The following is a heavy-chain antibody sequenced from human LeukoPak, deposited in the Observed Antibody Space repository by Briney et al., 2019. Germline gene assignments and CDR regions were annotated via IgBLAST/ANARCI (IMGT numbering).Heavy chain of an antibody. CDR1: GSTSSAYS. J-gene: IGHJ4*02. CDR2: IKHGGSSK. CDR3: ARVLAAAGTFGGYYFDY. V-gene: IGHV3-7*03. Sequence: GGALRLSSAASGSTSSAYSMSWVRQAPGKGLECGANIKHGGSSKYYADSVKGRFTISRDNSKNTLYLQMNSLRAEDTAVYYCARVLAAAGTFGGYYFDYWGQGTLVTVSS. D-gene: IGHD6-13*01.